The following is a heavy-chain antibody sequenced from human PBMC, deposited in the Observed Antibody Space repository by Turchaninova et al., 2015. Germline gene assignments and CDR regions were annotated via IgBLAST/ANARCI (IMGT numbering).Heavy chain of an antibody. Sequence: GGSLRLSCAASGFDFSTSWMHWVRQGPGKGLVWVSRINGQGSLTAYADSVRGRFTISRDNAKNTLYLQINSLSAEYTALSYCLMDIGGAWGQGTLVTVSS. D-gene: IGHD2-8*01. J-gene: IGHJ5*02. CDR2: INGQGSLT. V-gene: IGHV3-74*01. CDR1: GFDFSTSW. CDR3: LMDIGGA.